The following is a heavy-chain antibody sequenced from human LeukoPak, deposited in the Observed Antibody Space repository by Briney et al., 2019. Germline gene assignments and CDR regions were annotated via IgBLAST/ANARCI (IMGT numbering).Heavy chain of an antibody. V-gene: IGHV1-8*01. CDR2: MNPNSGNT. D-gene: IGHD6-13*01. CDR3: ARVYRQQLAYLILGY. CDR1: GYTFTSYD. Sequence: ASVKVSCKASGYTFTSYDINWVRQATGQGLEWMGGMNPNSGNTGYAQKFQGRVTMTRNTSISTAYMELSSLRSEDTAVYYCARVYRQQLAYLILGYWGQGTLVTVSS. J-gene: IGHJ4*02.